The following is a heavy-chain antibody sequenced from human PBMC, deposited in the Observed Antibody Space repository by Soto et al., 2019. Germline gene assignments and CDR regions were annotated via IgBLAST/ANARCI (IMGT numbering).Heavy chain of an antibody. CDR1: GFTFSNHA. J-gene: IGHJ4*02. CDR3: AKALVGEVGATDY. D-gene: IGHD1-26*01. V-gene: IGHV3-23*01. Sequence: GGSLRLSCAVSGFTFSNHAMSWVRQAPGKGLEKVSVISKSGDGIYNADSVKGRFTISRDNSKDTLYLQMNSLRAEDTAVYYCAKALVGEVGATDYWGQGTLVTVSS. CDR2: ISKSGDGI.